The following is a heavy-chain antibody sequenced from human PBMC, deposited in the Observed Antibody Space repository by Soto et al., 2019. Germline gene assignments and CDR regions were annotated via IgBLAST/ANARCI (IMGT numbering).Heavy chain of an antibody. CDR1: GGSTSSDNY. J-gene: IGHJ4*02. D-gene: IGHD3-16*01. Sequence: SETLSLTCSVSGGSTSSDNYWSWIRQPPGKGLEWIGHIYYSGNTDYNPSLKSRLAISIDTSKNQFSLKLSSVTAADTAVYFCAREGGESSDGLYYFDSWGQGSLVTVSS. V-gene: IGHV4-30-4*01. CDR3: AREGGESSDGLYYFDS. CDR2: IYYSGNT.